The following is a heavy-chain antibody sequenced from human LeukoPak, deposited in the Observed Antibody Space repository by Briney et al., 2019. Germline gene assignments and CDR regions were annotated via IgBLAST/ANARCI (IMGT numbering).Heavy chain of an antibody. D-gene: IGHD1-14*01. CDR2: ISDDGSNK. J-gene: IGHJ4*02. V-gene: IGHV3-30-3*01. CDR1: GFTFSSYA. CDR3: ARTTRKVDY. Sequence: GRSLRLSCAASGFTFSSYAMHWVRQAPGKGLEWVAFISDDGSNKYYADSVKGRFTISRDNSKNTLSLQMNSLRAEDTAVYYCARTTRKVDYWGQGTLVTVSS.